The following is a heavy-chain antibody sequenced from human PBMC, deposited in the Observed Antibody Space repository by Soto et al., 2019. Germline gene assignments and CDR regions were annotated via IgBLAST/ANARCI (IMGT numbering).Heavy chain of an antibody. V-gene: IGHV2-26*01. Sequence: QVTLKESGPVLVKPTETLTLTCTVSGFSLSNARMGVSWIRQPPGKALEGLAHIFSNDEKSYSTSLKSRLTTSKDTSNSQGVLTMTNTDPVDTATYYCARMGRAYCGGDCSYNWFDPWGQGTLVTVSS. D-gene: IGHD2-21*01. CDR2: IFSNDEK. CDR1: GFSLSNARMG. J-gene: IGHJ5*02. CDR3: ARMGRAYCGGDCSYNWFDP.